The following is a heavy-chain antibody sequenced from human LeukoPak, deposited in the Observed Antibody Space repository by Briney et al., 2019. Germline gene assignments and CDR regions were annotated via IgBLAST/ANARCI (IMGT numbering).Heavy chain of an antibody. CDR1: GFTFSSYA. Sequence: GGSLRLSCAASGFTFSSYAMHWVRQAPGKGLEWVAVISYDGSNKYYADSVKGRFTISRDNSKNTLYLQMNSLRAEDTAVYYCASGFTGKRFWGQGTLVTVSS. J-gene: IGHJ4*02. D-gene: IGHD1-14*01. V-gene: IGHV3-30-3*01. CDR2: ISYDGSNK. CDR3: ASGFTGKRF.